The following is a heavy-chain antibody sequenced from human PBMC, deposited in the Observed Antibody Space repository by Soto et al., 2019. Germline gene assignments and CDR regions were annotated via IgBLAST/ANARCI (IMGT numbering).Heavy chain of an antibody. CDR1: GSTFSSYA. CDR3: ARDRTEYCTNGVCYTSRDYYYYYGMDV. J-gene: IGHJ6*02. D-gene: IGHD2-8*01. V-gene: IGHV1-69*13. CDR2: VIPIFGTA. Sequence: GASVKVSCKASGSTFSSYAISWVRQAPGQGLEWMGGVIPIFGTANYAQKFQGRVTITADESTSTAYMELSSLRSEDTAVYYCARDRTEYCTNGVCYTSRDYYYYYGMDVWGQGTTVTVS.